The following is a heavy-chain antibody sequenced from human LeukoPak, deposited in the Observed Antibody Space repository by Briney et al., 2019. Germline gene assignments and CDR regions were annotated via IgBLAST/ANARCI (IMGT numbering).Heavy chain of an antibody. CDR2: IYHNGGT. CDR1: GYSISSGYY. V-gene: IGHV4-38-2*02. D-gene: IGHD3-10*01. J-gene: IGHJ4*02. CDR3: ARDRSLGYSSGSYDY. Sequence: SETLSLTCGVSGYSISSGYYWGWIRQPPGKGLEWIGNIYHNGGTYYNPSLKSRVTIPVDTSKNQFSLKVTSVTAADTAVYYCARDRSLGYSSGSYDYWGQGTLVTVSS.